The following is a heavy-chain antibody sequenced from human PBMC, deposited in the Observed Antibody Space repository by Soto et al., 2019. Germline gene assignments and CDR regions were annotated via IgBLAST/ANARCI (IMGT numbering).Heavy chain of an antibody. Sequence: GGSLRLSCAASGFTFSNYWMHWVRQAPGKKMMWVSRVNSDGDTTYYADSVKGRFTISRDNARNTLHLQMNSLGAEDTSVYYCASNYAYAEGYYFYGIDVWGQGTTVTVSS. J-gene: IGHJ6*02. CDR1: GFTFSNYW. D-gene: IGHD3-16*01. V-gene: IGHV3-74*01. CDR2: VNSDGDTT. CDR3: ASNYAYAEGYYFYGIDV.